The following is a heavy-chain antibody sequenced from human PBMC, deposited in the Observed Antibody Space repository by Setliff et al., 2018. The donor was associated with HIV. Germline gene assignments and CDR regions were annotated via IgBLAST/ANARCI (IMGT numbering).Heavy chain of an antibody. D-gene: IGHD5-12*01. CDR3: ARQMPIPGIAITPVDY. V-gene: IGHV4-59*08. CDR1: GDSIRGSY. Sequence: PSETLSLTCTVSGDSIRGSYWSWIRQPPGKGLEWMGYVFYTGFAAYNPSLKSRLTISVDTSKSQFSLTLTSVTAADTAVYYCARQMPIPGIAITPVDYWGQGALVTV. CDR2: VFYTGFA. J-gene: IGHJ4*02.